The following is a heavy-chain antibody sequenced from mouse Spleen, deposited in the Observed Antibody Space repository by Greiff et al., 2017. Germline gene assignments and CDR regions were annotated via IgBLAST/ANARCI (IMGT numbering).Heavy chain of an antibody. Sequence: VQLKQSGPELVKPGASVKISCKASGYSFTDYNMNWVKQSNGKSLEWIGVINPNYFTTSYNQKFKGRATLTVDQSSSTAYMQLNSLTSEDSAVYYCSRSRTNWYYFDYWGQGTTLTVSS. D-gene: IGHD4-1*01. CDR3: SRSRTNWYYFDY. CDR1: GYSFTDYN. CDR2: INPNYFTT. J-gene: IGHJ2*01. V-gene: IGHV1-39*01.